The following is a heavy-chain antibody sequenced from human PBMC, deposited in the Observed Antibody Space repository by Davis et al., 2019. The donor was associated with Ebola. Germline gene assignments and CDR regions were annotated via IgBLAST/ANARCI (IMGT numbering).Heavy chain of an antibody. CDR3: AREVIVVLVAATRQPYYYYYGMDV. D-gene: IGHD2-15*01. CDR2: INPSGGST. J-gene: IGHJ6*04. V-gene: IGHV1-46*01. CDR1: GYTFTSYY. Sequence: ASVKVSCKASGYTFTSYYMHWVRQAPGQGLEWMGIINPSGGSTSYAQKFQGRVTMTRDTSTITVYMELSSLRSEDTAVYYCAREVIVVLVAATRQPYYYYYGMDVWGKGTTVTVSS.